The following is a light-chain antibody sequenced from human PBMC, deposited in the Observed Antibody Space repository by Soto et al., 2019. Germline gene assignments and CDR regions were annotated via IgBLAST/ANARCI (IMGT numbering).Light chain of an antibody. CDR3: QQYGSSPWK. CDR1: QSVSSSY. J-gene: IGKJ1*01. CDR2: GAS. V-gene: IGKV3-20*01. Sequence: EIVLTQSPGTLSLSPGERATLSCRASQSVSSSYLAWYQQKPGQAPRLLVYGASNRATGIPDRFSGSGSGTDFTIKISRMETEDFEVYYCQQYGSSPWKXGQGTKVDIK.